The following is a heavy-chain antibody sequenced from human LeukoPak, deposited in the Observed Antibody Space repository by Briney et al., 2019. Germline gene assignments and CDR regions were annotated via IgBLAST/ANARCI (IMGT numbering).Heavy chain of an antibody. J-gene: IGHJ4*02. D-gene: IGHD3-22*01. V-gene: IGHV4-34*01. CDR3: ARGGVTNDSSGYYYRLDY. Sequence: SETLSLTCAVYGGSFSGYYWSWIRHPPGKGLEWIGEINHSGSTNYNPSLKSRVTISVDTSKTQFSLKLSSVTAADTAVYYCARGGVTNDSSGYYYRLDYWGQGTLVTVSS. CDR2: INHSGST. CDR1: GGSFSGYY.